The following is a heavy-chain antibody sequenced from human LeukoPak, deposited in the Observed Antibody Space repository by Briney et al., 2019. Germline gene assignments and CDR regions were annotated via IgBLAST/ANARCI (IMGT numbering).Heavy chain of an antibody. Sequence: GGTLRLSCAASGFTFSSYTMNWVRQAPPKGQEWVSSISGSSRHKYYAYSVKGRFTISRDNAKNSLYLQMNSLRAEDTAVYYCARSANFAAVYYIYYWREGMVVTVSS. CDR1: GFTFSSYT. V-gene: IGHV3-21*01. D-gene: IGHD6-13*01. CDR3: ARSANFAAVYYIYY. J-gene: IGHJ4*02. CDR2: ISGSSRHK.